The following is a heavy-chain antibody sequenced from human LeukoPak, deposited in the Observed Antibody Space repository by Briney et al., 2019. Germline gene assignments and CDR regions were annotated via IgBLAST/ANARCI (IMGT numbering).Heavy chain of an antibody. J-gene: IGHJ6*03. Sequence: GGSLRLSCAASGFTFSSYWMHWVRQAPGKGLVWFSRINSDGSSTSYADSVKGRFTISRDNAKNTLYLQMNSLRAEDTAVYYCARANWNYGRDYMDVWGKGTTVTVSS. CDR3: ARANWNYGRDYMDV. V-gene: IGHV3-74*01. D-gene: IGHD1-7*01. CDR2: INSDGSST. CDR1: GFTFSSYW.